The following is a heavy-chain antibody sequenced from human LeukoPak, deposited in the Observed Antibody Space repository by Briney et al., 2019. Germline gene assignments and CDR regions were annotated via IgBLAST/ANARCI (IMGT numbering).Heavy chain of an antibody. J-gene: IGHJ6*02. Sequence: GGSLRLSCAASGFTFDGYAMHWVRQAPGKGLEWVSGISWNSGSIGYADSVKGRFTISRDKAKNSLYLQMNSLRAEDTALYYCARLVYSMSYGMDVWGQGTTVTVSS. D-gene: IGHD1-26*01. V-gene: IGHV3-9*01. CDR3: ARLVYSMSYGMDV. CDR1: GFTFDGYA. CDR2: ISWNSGSI.